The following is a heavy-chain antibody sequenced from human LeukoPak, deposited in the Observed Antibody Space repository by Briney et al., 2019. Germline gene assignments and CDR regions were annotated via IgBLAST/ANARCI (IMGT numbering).Heavy chain of an antibody. CDR2: IYYSGST. V-gene: IGHV4-30-4*08. D-gene: IGHD3-3*01. Sequence: SETLSLTCTVSGGSISSGDYYWSWIRQPPGKGLEWIGYIYYSGSTYYSPSLKSRVTISVDTPKNQFSLKLSSVTAADTAVYYCARATSRFLEWSYFDYWGQGTLVTVSS. CDR3: ARATSRFLEWSYFDY. CDR1: GGSISSGDYY. J-gene: IGHJ4*02.